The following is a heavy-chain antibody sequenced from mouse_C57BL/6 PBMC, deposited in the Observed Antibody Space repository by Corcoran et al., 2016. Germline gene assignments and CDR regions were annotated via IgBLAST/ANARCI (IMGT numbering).Heavy chain of an antibody. Sequence: EVQLQQSGPELVKPGASVKISCKASGYTFTDYYMNWVKQSHGKSLEWIGDINPNNGGTSYNQKFKGKATLTVDKASSTAYMERRSLTSEDSAVYYCARVDYGSSWGYFDVWGTGTTVTVSS. V-gene: IGHV1-26*01. J-gene: IGHJ1*03. CDR3: ARVDYGSSWGYFDV. CDR1: GYTFTDYY. D-gene: IGHD1-1*01. CDR2: INPNNGGT.